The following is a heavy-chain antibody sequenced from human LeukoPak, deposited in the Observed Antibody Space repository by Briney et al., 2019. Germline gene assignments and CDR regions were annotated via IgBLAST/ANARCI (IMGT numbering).Heavy chain of an antibody. CDR3: ARAEGDYHLFNY. D-gene: IGHD5-12*01. J-gene: IGHJ4*02. CDR1: TFTVTSYP. Sequence: GGSLRLSCAASTFTVTSYPMHWVRQAPGKGLEWVAVMSYDGSNKLYPDSVKGRFTISRDNSKNTLYLQMDSLRAEDTGVYYCARAEGDYHLFNYWGQGALVTVSS. V-gene: IGHV3-30-3*01. CDR2: MSYDGSNK.